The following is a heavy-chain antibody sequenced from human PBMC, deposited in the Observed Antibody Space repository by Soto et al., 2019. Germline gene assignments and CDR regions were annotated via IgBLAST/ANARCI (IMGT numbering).Heavy chain of an antibody. CDR1: GTSISSYY. CDR2: IHYSGTT. CDR3: ARYNSYAIDY. D-gene: IGHD2-8*01. J-gene: IGHJ4*02. V-gene: IGHV4-59*01. Sequence: PSETLSLTCTVSGTSISSYYWSWIRQPPGKGLEWIANIHYSGTTNYNPSLASRVTLSVDRSKNQFSLKMTSVAAADSAIYFCARYNSYAIDYWGRGTLVTVSS.